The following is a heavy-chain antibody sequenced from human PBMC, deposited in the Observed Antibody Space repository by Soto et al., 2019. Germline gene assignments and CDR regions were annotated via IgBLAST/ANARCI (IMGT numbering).Heavy chain of an antibody. CDR1: GYNFASYW. V-gene: IGHV5-51*01. CDR2: IYPGDSET. D-gene: IGHD6-19*01. J-gene: IGHJ4*02. Sequence: GESLKISCKGSGYNFASYWIGWVRQMPGKDLEWMGIIYPGDSETRYSPSFQGQVIFSADKSISTAYLQMNSLRAEDTAIYYCAKGSGWYPLFDYWGQGTLVTVSS. CDR3: AKGSGWYPLFDY.